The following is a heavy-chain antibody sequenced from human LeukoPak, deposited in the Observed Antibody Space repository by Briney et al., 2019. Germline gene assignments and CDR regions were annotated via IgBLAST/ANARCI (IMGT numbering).Heavy chain of an antibody. CDR3: ARADTDGGYYYYYGMDV. D-gene: IGHD3-10*01. Sequence: GRSLRLSCAASGFTFSSYAMHWVRQAPGKGLEWVAVISYDGSNKYYADSVKARFTISRDNSKNTLYLQMNSLRAEDTAVYYCARADTDGGYYYYYGMDVWGQGTTVTVSS. J-gene: IGHJ6*02. CDR2: ISYDGSNK. CDR1: GFTFSSYA. V-gene: IGHV3-30-3*01.